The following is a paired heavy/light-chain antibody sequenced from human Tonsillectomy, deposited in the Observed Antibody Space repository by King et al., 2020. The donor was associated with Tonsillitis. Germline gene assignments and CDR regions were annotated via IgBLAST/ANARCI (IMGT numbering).Heavy chain of an antibody. CDR1: GFTFSNYA. V-gene: IGHV3-23*01. J-gene: IGHJ4*02. D-gene: IGHD3-9*01. CDR2: ISGSGDST. CDR3: AIRNYDILTGHPGYFDY. Sequence: EVQLLESGGGLVQPGGSLRLSCAASGFTFSNYAMSWVRQAPGKGLEWVSAISGSGDSTYYADSVKGLFTISRDNSKNTLYLQMNSLRAEDTAVYYCAIRNYDILTGHPGYFDYWGQGTLVTVSS.
Light chain of an antibody. V-gene: IGKV1-9*01. CDR1: QGISSY. Sequence: IQLTQSPSSLSASVGDRVTITCRASQGISSYLAWYQQKPGKAPKLLIYAASSLQSGVPSRFSGSGSGTDFTLTISSLQPEDFATYYCQQLNNYPPYTFGQGTKLEIK. CDR3: QQLNNYPPYT. J-gene: IGKJ2*01. CDR2: AAS.